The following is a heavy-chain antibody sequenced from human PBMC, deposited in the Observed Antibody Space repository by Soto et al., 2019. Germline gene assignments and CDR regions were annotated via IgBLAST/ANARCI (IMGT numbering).Heavy chain of an antibody. V-gene: IGHV4-59*12. CDR1: GGSISSYS. Sequence: QVQLQESGPGLVKPSETLSLTCTVSGGSISSYSWSWIRQPPGQGLEWIGYIYDSGSTNHNPSLRSRFAISKDTSKIQIPLKLYAVTAADTAVYYWARPFRDGYNCLGYWGQGTLVTVSS. CDR2: IYDSGST. D-gene: IGHD5-12*01. CDR3: ARPFRDGYNCLGY. J-gene: IGHJ4*02.